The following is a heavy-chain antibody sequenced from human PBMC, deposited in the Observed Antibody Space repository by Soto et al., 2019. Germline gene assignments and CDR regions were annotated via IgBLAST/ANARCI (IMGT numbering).Heavy chain of an antibody. CDR1: GDSVSSNSAA. V-gene: IGHV6-1*01. Sequence: QVQLQQSGPGLVKPSQTLSLTCAISGDSVSSNSAAWNWIRQSPSRGLEWLGRTYYRSKWYFDYAVSVKSQITINPDTSKNHFSVQLNSVSPEDTAVYYCARDRVERPYYYYYYAMDVWGQGTTVTVSS. CDR3: ARDRVERPYYYYYYAMDV. J-gene: IGHJ6*02. D-gene: IGHD1-1*01. CDR2: TYYRSKWYF.